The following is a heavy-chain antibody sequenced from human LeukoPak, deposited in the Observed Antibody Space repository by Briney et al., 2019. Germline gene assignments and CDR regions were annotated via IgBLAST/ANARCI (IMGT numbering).Heavy chain of an antibody. V-gene: IGHV4-38-2*02. Sequence: PAGTLSLTCTVSGYSISSGYYWGWSRQPPGKGLEWIVSIYHSGSTYYNPSLKSRVTISVDTSKNQFSLELSSVTAADTAVYYCARYSTITSFDYWGQGTLVTVSS. CDR3: ARYSTITSFDY. CDR2: IYHSGST. D-gene: IGHD2-2*01. J-gene: IGHJ4*02. CDR1: GYSISSGYY.